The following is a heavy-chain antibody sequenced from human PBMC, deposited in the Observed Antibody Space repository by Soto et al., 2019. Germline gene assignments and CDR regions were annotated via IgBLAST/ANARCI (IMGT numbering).Heavy chain of an antibody. CDR3: ARFSLGIEYCGGDCSSVSRYGMDV. D-gene: IGHD2-21*02. CDR1: GYTFTDYY. V-gene: IGHV1-2*04. J-gene: IGHJ6*02. CDR2: INPNSGGT. Sequence: QVQLVQSGAEVKKPGASVKVSCKASGYTFTDYYIHWVRQAPGQGLEWMGWINPNSGGTNYAQKFQGWVTMTRDTSISTAYMELSRLISDDTAVYYCARFSLGIEYCGGDCSSVSRYGMDVWGQGTTVTVSS.